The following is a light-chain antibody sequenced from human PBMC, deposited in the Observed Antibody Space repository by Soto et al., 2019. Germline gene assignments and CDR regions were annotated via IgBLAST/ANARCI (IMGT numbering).Light chain of an antibody. CDR3: QQYYTYSPKT. J-gene: IGKJ1*01. CDR2: DAS. V-gene: IGKV1-5*01. CDR1: QRISTW. Sequence: DLQMTQSPSTLSASVGDRVTITCRASQRISTWLAWYQQKPGKAPKLLISDASSLESGVPSRFGGSGSGTEFTLTISSLQPDDFATYYCQQYYTYSPKTFGQGTKVEIK.